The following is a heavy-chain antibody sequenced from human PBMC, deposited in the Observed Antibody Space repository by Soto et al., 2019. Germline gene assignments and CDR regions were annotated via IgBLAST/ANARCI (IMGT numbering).Heavy chain of an antibody. V-gene: IGHV3-74*01. CDR1: KITFRTST. CDR2: INTDGTRT. J-gene: IGHJ4*02. CDR3: ASLPRDYQGY. D-gene: IGHD4-17*01. Sequence: GGSLRLSCSAPKITFRTSTMHWVRQAPGKGLVWVSRINTDGTRTNYADSVKGRFTISRDNAKNTLYLQMNGLRAEDTAVYYCASLPRDYQGYWGQGTLVTVSS.